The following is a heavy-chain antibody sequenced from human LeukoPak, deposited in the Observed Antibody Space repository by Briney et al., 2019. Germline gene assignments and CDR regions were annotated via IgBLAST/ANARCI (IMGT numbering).Heavy chain of an antibody. J-gene: IGHJ4*02. CDR3: ARVPFGVAGHNTLGYYFDY. CDR2: ISAYNGNT. CDR1: GYTFTSYG. V-gene: IGHV1-18*01. Sequence: ASVKVSCKASGYTFTSYGISWVRQAPGQGLEWMGWISAYNGNTNYAQKLQGRVTMTTDTSTSTAYMELRSLGSDDTAVYYCARVPFGVAGHNTLGYYFDYWGQGTLVTVSS. D-gene: IGHD6-19*01.